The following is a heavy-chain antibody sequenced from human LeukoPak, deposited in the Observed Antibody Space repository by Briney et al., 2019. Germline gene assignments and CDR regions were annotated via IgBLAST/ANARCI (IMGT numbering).Heavy chain of an antibody. Sequence: GGSLRLSCAASGFTFSSYAMSWVRQAPGKGLEWVSTISGSGGSTYYADSVKGRFTIFRDNSKNTLYLQMNSLRAEDTAVYYCARRTGTTLYYYYYGMDVWGQGTTVTVSS. D-gene: IGHD1-1*01. V-gene: IGHV3-23*01. CDR1: GFTFSSYA. CDR2: ISGSGGST. J-gene: IGHJ6*02. CDR3: ARRTGTTLYYYYYGMDV.